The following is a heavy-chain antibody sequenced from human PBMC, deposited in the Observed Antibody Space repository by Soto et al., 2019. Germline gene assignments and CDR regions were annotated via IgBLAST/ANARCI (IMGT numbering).Heavy chain of an antibody. Sequence: GESLKISCKGSGYTFTDYWIGWVRQLPGKGLEWMGIIYPGDSDTRYSPSFQGHVTITVDKSTSTAYLQWNTLKASDTAMYYCARHTLEMATTRNYYYYGMDVWGQGTTVTVSS. CDR1: GYTFTDYW. CDR3: ARHTLEMATTRNYYYYGMDV. J-gene: IGHJ6*02. V-gene: IGHV5-51*01. D-gene: IGHD1-1*01. CDR2: IYPGDSDT.